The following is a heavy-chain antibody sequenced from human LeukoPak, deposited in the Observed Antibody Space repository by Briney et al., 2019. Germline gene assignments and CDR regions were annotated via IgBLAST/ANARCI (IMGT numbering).Heavy chain of an antibody. CDR2: IYYSGST. J-gene: IGHJ4*02. CDR3: AREHGWYYFDY. Sequence: PSETLSLTCTVSGYSISSGYYWGWIRQPPGKGLEWIGSIYYSGSTYYNPSLKSRVTISIDTSKNQFSLRLSSVTAADTAVYYCAREHGWYYFDYWGQGTLVTVSS. V-gene: IGHV4-38-2*02. CDR1: GYSISSGYY. D-gene: IGHD6-19*01.